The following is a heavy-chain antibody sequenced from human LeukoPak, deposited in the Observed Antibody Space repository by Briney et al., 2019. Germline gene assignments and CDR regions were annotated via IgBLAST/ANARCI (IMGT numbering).Heavy chain of an antibody. CDR3: ARASGSYWWFDS. V-gene: IGHV1-2*02. J-gene: IGHJ5*01. Sequence: ASVKVSCKASGYTFTGYYLHWVRQAPGQGPEWMGCVNPNSGDTNYAQKFQGSVTMTRDTSISTVYMELSRLRSDDTAVYYCARASGSYWWFDSWXXXTXVTVS. CDR2: VNPNSGDT. D-gene: IGHD1-26*01. CDR1: GYTFTGYY.